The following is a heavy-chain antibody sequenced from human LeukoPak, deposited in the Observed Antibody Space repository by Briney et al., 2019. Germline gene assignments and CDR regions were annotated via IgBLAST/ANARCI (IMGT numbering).Heavy chain of an antibody. V-gene: IGHV4-4*07. CDR1: GGSISSYY. CDR3: AREMQYQLLPDY. J-gene: IGHJ4*02. CDR2: INTSGST. D-gene: IGHD2-2*01. Sequence: SETLSLTCTVSGGSISSYYWSWIRQPAGKGLEWIGRINTSGSTNYNPSLKSRVTMSVDTSKNQFSLKLSSVTAADTAVYYCAREMQYQLLPDYWGQGTLVTVSS.